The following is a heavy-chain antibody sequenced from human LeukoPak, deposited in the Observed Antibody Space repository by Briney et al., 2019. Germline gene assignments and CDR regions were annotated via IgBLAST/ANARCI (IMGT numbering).Heavy chain of an antibody. CDR2: IYYSGST. V-gene: IGHV4-39*07. Sequence: SETLSLTCTVSGGSISSSSYYWGWIRQPPGQGLKWIGSIYYSGSTYYNPSLKSRVTILVDTSKNQFSLKLSSVTAADTAVYYCARGEYYYDIRGAFDIWGQGTMVTVSS. J-gene: IGHJ3*02. CDR1: GGSISSSSYY. CDR3: ARGEYYYDIRGAFDI. D-gene: IGHD3-22*01.